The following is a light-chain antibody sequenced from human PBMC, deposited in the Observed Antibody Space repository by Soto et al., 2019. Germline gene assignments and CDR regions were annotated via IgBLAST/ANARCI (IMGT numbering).Light chain of an antibody. CDR2: DAS. Sequence: DIQMTQSPSTLSASVGDRVTITCRASQSISNWLAWYQQKPGKAPKLLIYDASSLESGVPSRFSGSGSGTEFTLTISSLQPDDFATYYCQQYNSYLTFGRGTRLEIK. CDR3: QQYNSYLT. J-gene: IGKJ5*01. V-gene: IGKV1-5*01. CDR1: QSISNW.